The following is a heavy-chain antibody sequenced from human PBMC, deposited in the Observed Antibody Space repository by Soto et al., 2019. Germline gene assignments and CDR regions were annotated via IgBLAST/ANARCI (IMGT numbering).Heavy chain of an antibody. CDR3: ATRRGGWGY. D-gene: IGHD3-10*01. Sequence: EVQLVESGGGLIQPGGSLRLSCAVSGFTVSNNYMSWVRQAPGKGLEGVSVIYSGGYTAYGDSVKGRFTISRDNSKNTHYPKMNARGAAAPAVYYWATRRGGWGYWGQGTLVTVSS. CDR2: IYSGGYT. CDR1: GFTVSNNY. V-gene: IGHV3-53*01. J-gene: IGHJ4*02.